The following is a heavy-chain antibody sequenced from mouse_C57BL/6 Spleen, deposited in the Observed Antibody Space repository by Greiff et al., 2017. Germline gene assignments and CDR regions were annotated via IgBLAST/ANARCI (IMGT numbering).Heavy chain of an antibody. CDR2: SRNKANDYTT. D-gene: IGHD1-1*01. CDR3: ARDGAVGCDY. V-gene: IGHV7-1*01. J-gene: IGHJ2*01. Sequence: EVKLVESGGGLVQSGRSLRLSCATSGFTFSDFYMEWVRQAPGKGLEWIAASRNKANDYTTEYSASVKGRFIVSRDTSQSILYLQMNALRAEDTAIYYCARDGAVGCDYWGQGTTLTVSS. CDR1: GFTFSDFY.